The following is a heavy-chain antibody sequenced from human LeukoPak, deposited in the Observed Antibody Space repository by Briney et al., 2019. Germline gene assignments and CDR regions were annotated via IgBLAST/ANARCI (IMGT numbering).Heavy chain of an antibody. CDR3: ARDFDAYYFDY. CDR2: INAGNGNT. J-gene: IGHJ4*02. CDR1: GYTFTSYA. Sequence: ASVKVSCKASGYTFTSYAMHRVRQAPGQRLEWMGWINAGNGNTKYSQKFQGRVTITRDTSASTAYMELSSLRSEDTAVYYCARDFDAYYFDYWGQGTLVTVSS. V-gene: IGHV1-3*01. D-gene: IGHD3-9*01.